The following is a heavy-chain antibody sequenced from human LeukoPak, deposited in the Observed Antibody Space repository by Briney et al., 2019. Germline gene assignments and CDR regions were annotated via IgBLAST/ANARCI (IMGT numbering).Heavy chain of an antibody. Sequence: GSLRLSCVASGFTFSNYWMHWVRQTPGKGLVWVSRILSDGSSTNYADSVRGRFTISRDNAKSTLYLQMNSLRAEDTAVYYCVRGYCSVTSCYFSSSYNWFDPWGQGTLVTVSS. CDR1: GFTFSNYW. CDR2: ILSDGSST. J-gene: IGHJ5*02. V-gene: IGHV3-74*01. D-gene: IGHD2-2*01. CDR3: VRGYCSVTSCYFSSSYNWFDP.